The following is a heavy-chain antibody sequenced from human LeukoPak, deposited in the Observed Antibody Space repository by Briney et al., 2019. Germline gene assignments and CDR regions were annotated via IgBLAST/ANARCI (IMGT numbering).Heavy chain of an antibody. CDR2: IIPIFGTA. CDR3: ARSGDPSLTTVVTNWFDP. V-gene: IGHV1-69*13. D-gene: IGHD4-23*01. CDR1: GGTFSSYA. J-gene: IGHJ5*02. Sequence: SVKVSCKASGGTFSSYAISWVRQAPGQGLEWMGGIIPIFGTANYAQKFQGRVTITADESTSTAYMELSSLRSEDTAVYYCARSGDPSLTTVVTNWFDPWGQGTLVTVSS.